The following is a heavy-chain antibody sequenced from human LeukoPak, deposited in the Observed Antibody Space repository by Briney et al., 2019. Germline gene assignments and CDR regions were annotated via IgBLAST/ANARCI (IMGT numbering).Heavy chain of an antibody. J-gene: IGHJ5*02. CDR3: ARVGRGTPNWFDP. V-gene: IGHV4-59*01. CDR1: GGSISSYY. Sequence: SETLSLTCTVSGGSISSYYWSWIRQPPGKGPEWIGYIYYSGSADYNPSLKSRVTISVDTSKNQFSLKLTSVTAADTATYYCARVGRGTPNWFDPRGQGTLVTVSS. D-gene: IGHD2-15*01. CDR2: IYYSGSA.